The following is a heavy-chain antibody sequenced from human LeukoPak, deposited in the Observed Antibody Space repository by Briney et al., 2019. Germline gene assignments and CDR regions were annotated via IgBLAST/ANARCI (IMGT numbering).Heavy chain of an antibody. V-gene: IGHV4-59*01. D-gene: IGHD6-25*01. J-gene: IGHJ4*02. Sequence: PSETLSLTCTVSGGSISSYYWSWIRQPPGKGLEWIGYIYYSGSTNYNPSLKSRVTISVDTSKNQFSLKLSSVTAADTAVYYCARIPTLAASLFDYWGQGTLVTVSS. CDR1: GGSISSYY. CDR3: ARIPTLAASLFDY. CDR2: IYYSGST.